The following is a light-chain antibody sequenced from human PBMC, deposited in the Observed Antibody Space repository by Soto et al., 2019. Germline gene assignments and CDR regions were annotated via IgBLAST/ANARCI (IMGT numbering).Light chain of an antibody. Sequence: QSVLTQPPSASATPGQGVTIACSGSRSNIGRNTVTWYQHLPGTAPKLLIYNNNQRPSGVPDRFSGSKSGASASLAISGLQSEDEADYYCAAWDDSLDGQDYVFGTGTKVTVL. CDR2: NNN. CDR1: RSNIGRNT. V-gene: IGLV1-44*01. CDR3: AAWDDSLDGQDYV. J-gene: IGLJ1*01.